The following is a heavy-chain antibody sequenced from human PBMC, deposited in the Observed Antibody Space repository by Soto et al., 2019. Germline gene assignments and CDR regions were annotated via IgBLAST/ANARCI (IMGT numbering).Heavy chain of an antibody. Sequence: GASVKVSCKASRVAFSKFIVTWVRQAPGLGLEWVGGIIPIFGTANYAPKFQGRVTITADESTSTSYMEVNNLRSEDTAVYYCAKVRYSSPMGYYYGMDVWGQGTTVTVSS. J-gene: IGHJ6*02. CDR1: RVAFSKFI. CDR2: IIPIFGTA. CDR3: AKVRYSSPMGYYYGMDV. D-gene: IGHD6-19*01. V-gene: IGHV1-69*13.